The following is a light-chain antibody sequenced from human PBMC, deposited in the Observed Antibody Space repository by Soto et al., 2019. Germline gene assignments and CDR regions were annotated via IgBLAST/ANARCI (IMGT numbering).Light chain of an antibody. CDR2: EVT. Sequence: QSVLTQPASVSGSPGQSITISCTGTTSDVGRYNLVSWYQHHPGKPPKLMFYEVTKRPSGVSDRFSGSKSGSTASLTISGLQTEDEADYYCCSYAGSDSFPYVFGTGTKLTVL. J-gene: IGLJ1*01. CDR1: TSDVGRYNL. V-gene: IGLV2-23*02. CDR3: CSYAGSDSFPYV.